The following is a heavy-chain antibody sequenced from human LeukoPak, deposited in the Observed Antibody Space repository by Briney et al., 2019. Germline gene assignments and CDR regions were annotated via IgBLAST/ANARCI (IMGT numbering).Heavy chain of an antibody. CDR2: IYYSGST. D-gene: IGHD2-8*01. CDR1: GGSISSSSYY. J-gene: IGHJ5*02. CDR3: ARHPPVLMVRPVGWFDP. V-gene: IGHV4-39*01. Sequence: PSETLSLTCTVSGGSISSSSYYSGWIRQPPGNWLEWIGSIYYSGSTYYNPSLKSRVTISVDTSKNQFSLKLSSVTAADTAVYYCARHPPVLMVRPVGWFDPWGQGTLVTVSS.